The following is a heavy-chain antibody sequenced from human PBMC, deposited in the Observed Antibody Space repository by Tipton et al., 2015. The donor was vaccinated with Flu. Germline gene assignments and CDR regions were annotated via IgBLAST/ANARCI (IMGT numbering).Heavy chain of an antibody. CDR3: ARQLSVGATSGFDY. Sequence: TLSLTCAVSGYSISSGYYWGWIRQPPGKGLVWIGSIYHSGSTYYNPSLKSRVTISVDTSKNQFPLKLSSVTAADTAVYYCARQLSVGATSGFDYWGQGTLVTVSS. CDR1: GYSISSGYY. J-gene: IGHJ4*02. V-gene: IGHV4-38-2*01. CDR2: IYHSGST. D-gene: IGHD1-26*01.